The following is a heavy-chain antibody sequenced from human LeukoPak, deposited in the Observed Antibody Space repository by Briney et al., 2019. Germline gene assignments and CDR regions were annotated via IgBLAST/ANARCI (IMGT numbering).Heavy chain of an antibody. Sequence: GGSLRLSCAASGFTLSSFWMSWVRQAPGKGLEWVANIKQDGSEKYYVDSVKGRFTISRDNAKNSLYLQMNSLRAEDTAVYYCARASSRAFWGQGTLVTVS. J-gene: IGHJ4*02. V-gene: IGHV3-7*01. CDR2: IKQDGSEK. D-gene: IGHD6-13*01. CDR1: GFTLSSFW. CDR3: ARASSRAF.